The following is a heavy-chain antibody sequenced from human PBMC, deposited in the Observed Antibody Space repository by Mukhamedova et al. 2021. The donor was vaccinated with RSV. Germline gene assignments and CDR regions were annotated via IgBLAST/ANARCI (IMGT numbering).Heavy chain of an antibody. V-gene: IGHV1-69*04. D-gene: IGHD3-22*01. CDR2: GIA. J-gene: IGHJ5*02. CDR3: AGEGIVLKNWFDP. Sequence: GIANYAQKFQGRVTITADKATSTAYLELSSLRSEDTAVYYCAGEGIVLKNWFDPWGQGTLVTVSS.